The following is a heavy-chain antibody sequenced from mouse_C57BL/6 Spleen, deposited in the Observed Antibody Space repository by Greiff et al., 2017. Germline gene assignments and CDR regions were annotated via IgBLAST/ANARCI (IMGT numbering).Heavy chain of an antibody. J-gene: IGHJ3*01. CDR1: GFTFSSYT. D-gene: IGHD2-1*01. Sequence: EVMLVESGGGLVKPGGSLKLSCAASGFTFSSYTMSWVRQTPEKRLEWVATISGGGGNTYYPDSVKGRFTISRDNAKNTLYLQMSSLRSEDTALYYCASPVYYGNYREFAYWGQGTLVTVSA. CDR3: ASPVYYGNYREFAY. V-gene: IGHV5-9*01. CDR2: ISGGGGNT.